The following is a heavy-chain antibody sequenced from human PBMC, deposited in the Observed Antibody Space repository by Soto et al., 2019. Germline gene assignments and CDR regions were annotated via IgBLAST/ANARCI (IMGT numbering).Heavy chain of an antibody. CDR3: ARGPERIVATLDY. J-gene: IGHJ4*02. D-gene: IGHD5-12*01. CDR1: GFTFSSYA. CDR2: ISYDGSNK. V-gene: IGHV3-30-3*01. Sequence: GGSLRLSCAASGFTFSSYAMHWVRQAPGKGLEWVAVISYDGSNKYYADSVKGRFTISRDNSKNTLYLQMNSLRAEDTAVYYCARGPERIVATLDYWGQGTLVTVSS.